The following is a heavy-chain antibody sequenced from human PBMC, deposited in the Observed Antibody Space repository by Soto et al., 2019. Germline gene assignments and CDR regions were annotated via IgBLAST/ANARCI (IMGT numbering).Heavy chain of an antibody. CDR3: AREYYYGSGPWY. CDR2: IXAYNGXT. CDR1: GSTFTRYG. Sequence: XSVKVSCKASGSTFTRYGISWVRQAPGQGLDWMRSIXAYNGXTHYAQTLQGXXTMTTDTXXSTDSMELRSLRPHDTPLYYCAREYYYGSGPWYCGQGTLVTVSS. D-gene: IGHD3-10*01. V-gene: IGHV1-18*01. J-gene: IGHJ4*02.